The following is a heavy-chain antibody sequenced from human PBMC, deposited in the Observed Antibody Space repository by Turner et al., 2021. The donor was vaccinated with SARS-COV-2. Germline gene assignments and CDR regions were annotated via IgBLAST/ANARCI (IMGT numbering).Heavy chain of an antibody. V-gene: IGHV3-48*01. J-gene: IGHJ4*02. Sequence: EVQLVESGGGLVQPGGSLRLSCEASGFTFTTFGVSWVRQVAGMELEWIAYISSSSDVVLYADSVKGRFAISRDNAKSSVYLQMNSLRAEDTAIYYCARLVSYWGQGTPVTVSS. CDR1: GFTFTTFG. CDR3: ARLVSY. CDR2: ISSSSDVV.